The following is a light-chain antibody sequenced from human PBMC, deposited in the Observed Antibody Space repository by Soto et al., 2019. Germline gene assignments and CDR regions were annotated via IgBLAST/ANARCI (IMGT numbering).Light chain of an antibody. CDR2: AAS. Sequence: IQLTQSPSSLSASIGDRVTITCRASQGMSSYLAWYQQKPGKAPKLLIYAASTSQSGVPSRFSGSGSGTDFTLTISSLQPEDFATYFCQQLNSYPRTFGPGTKVDIK. V-gene: IGKV1-9*01. J-gene: IGKJ3*01. CDR3: QQLNSYPRT. CDR1: QGMSSY.